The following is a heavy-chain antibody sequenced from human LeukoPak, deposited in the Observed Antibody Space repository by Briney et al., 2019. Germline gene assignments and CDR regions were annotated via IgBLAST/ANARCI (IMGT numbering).Heavy chain of an antibody. CDR3: ARPAREVAWIQLWNVGFDY. D-gene: IGHD5-18*01. J-gene: IGHJ4*02. CDR1: GGSFSGYY. Sequence: SETLSLTCAVYGGSFSGYYWSWIRQPPGKGLEWIGEINHSGSTNYNPSLKSRVTISVDTSKNQFSLKLSSVTAADTAVYYCARPAREVAWIQLWNVGFDYWGQGTLVTVSS. CDR2: INHSGST. V-gene: IGHV4-34*01.